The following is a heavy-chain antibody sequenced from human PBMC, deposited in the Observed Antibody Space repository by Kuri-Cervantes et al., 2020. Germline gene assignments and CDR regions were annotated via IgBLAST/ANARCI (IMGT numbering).Heavy chain of an antibody. V-gene: IGHV4-34*01. J-gene: IGHJ6*03. CDR3: ARGVGYYYYYYMDV. CDR1: GGSFSGYY. Sequence: SETLSLTCAVYGGSFSGYYWSWIRQPPGKGLEWIGEINHSGSTNYNPSLKSRVTISVDTSKNQFSLKLSSVTAADTAMYYCARGVGYYYYYYMDVWGKGTTVTVS. CDR2: INHSGST.